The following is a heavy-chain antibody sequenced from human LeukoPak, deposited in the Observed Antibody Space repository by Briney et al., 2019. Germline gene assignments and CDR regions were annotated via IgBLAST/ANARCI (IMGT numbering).Heavy chain of an antibody. D-gene: IGHD2-21*01. V-gene: IGHV3-7*01. J-gene: IGHJ4*02. CDR3: LRHCNL. CDR1: GGSFSGYY. Sequence: ETLSLTCAVYGGSFSGYYWSWVRQAPGKGLEWVASTQPDGHAQYYVDSVRGRFTISRDNAKNSLYLQMNSLRAADTAVYYCLRHCNLWGQGTLVTVSS. CDR2: TQPDGHAQ.